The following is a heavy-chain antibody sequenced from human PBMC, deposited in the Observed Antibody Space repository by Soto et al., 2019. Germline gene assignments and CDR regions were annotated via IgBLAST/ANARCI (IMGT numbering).Heavy chain of an antibody. CDR3: VGPLRTRLDS. V-gene: IGHV1-8*01. CDR2: MNPRSGNT. CDR1: RHMFTTYD. Sequence: QVQLVQSGAEVKKPGASVKVSCKASRHMFTTYDINWVRQATGQGLEWMGWMNPRSGNTGYAQKCQGRVTMTRSTSTTTVYMELSSLTSADTAVYYCVGPLRTRLDSWGQGTLVSVSS. J-gene: IGHJ4*02.